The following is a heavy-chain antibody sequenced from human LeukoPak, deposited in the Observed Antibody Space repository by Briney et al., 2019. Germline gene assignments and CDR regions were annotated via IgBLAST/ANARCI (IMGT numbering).Heavy chain of an antibody. Sequence: GGSLRLSCAASGFTFSSYWMSWVRQAPGKGLEWVANIKQDGSEKYYVDSVKGRFTISRDNAKNSLYLQMNSLRAEDTAVYYCANQPYYYGSGSYPGMDVWGKGTTVTVSS. CDR2: IKQDGSEK. D-gene: IGHD3-10*01. V-gene: IGHV3-7*01. CDR1: GFTFSSYW. CDR3: ANQPYYYGSGSYPGMDV. J-gene: IGHJ6*04.